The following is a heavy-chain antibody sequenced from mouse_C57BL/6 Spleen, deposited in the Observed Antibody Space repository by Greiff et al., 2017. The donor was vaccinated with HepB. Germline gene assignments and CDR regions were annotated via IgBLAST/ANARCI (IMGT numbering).Heavy chain of an antibody. CDR2: IYPRDGST. D-gene: IGHD1-1*01. CDR3: ARGTTVVDPYYLDY. J-gene: IGHJ2*01. CDR1: GYTFTSYD. V-gene: IGHV1-85*01. Sequence: QVQLQQSGPELVKPGASVKLSCKASGYTFTSYDINWVKQRPGQGLEWIGWIYPRDGSTKYNEKFKGKATLTVDTSSSTAYMELHSLTSEDSAVYFCARGTTVVDPYYLDYWGQGTTLTVSS.